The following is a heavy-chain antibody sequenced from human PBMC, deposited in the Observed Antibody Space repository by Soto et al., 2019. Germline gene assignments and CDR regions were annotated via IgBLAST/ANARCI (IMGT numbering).Heavy chain of an antibody. D-gene: IGHD4-4*01. CDR2: MGTAGDK. CDR1: GFTFSSYD. CDR3: ARLTVTPDYYCGMDV. Sequence: EVQLVESGGGLVQPGGSLRLSCAASGFTFSSYDMHWVRQATGKGLEWVSAMGTAGDKYYPGSVMGRVTITRENAKNSLYLQMNILSAEDTAVYYCARLTVTPDYYCGMDVWGQGTTVTVSS. J-gene: IGHJ6*02. V-gene: IGHV3-13*01.